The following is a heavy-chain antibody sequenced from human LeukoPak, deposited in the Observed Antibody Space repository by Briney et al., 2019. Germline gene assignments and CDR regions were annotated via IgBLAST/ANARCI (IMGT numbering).Heavy chain of an antibody. CDR3: ARRGESGGGGWSAFDI. D-gene: IGHD2-15*01. Sequence: GGSLRLSCAASGFTFSSYYMSWVRQAPGKGLEWVANIKQEGNEKYYVDSVKGRFTISRDNTKNSLYLQMNSLRGGDMAVYYCARRGESGGGGWSAFDIWGQGTMVTVSS. CDR1: GFTFSSYY. J-gene: IGHJ3*02. CDR2: IKQEGNEK. V-gene: IGHV3-7*03.